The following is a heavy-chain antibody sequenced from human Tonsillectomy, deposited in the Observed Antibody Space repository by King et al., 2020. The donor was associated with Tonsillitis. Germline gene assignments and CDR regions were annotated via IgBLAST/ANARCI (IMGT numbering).Heavy chain of an antibody. CDR3: AKETGTWFVGYCSSTSCSRTGGAFDI. CDR1: GFTFSSYG. CDR2: ISYDGSNK. V-gene: IGHV3-30*18. J-gene: IGHJ3*02. D-gene: IGHD2-2*01. Sequence: QLVQSGGGVVQPGRSLRLSCAASGFTFSSYGMHWVRQAPGKGLEWVAVISYDGSNKYYADSVKGRFTISRDNSKNTLYLQMNSLRAEDTAVYYCAKETGTWFVGYCSSTSCSRTGGAFDIWGQGTMVTVSS.